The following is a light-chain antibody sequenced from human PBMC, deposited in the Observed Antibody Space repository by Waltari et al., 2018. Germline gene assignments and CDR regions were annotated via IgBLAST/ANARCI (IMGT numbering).Light chain of an antibody. J-gene: IGLJ3*02. Sequence: SALTQPRSVSGSPGQSVTISCTGTTSDVDGYNYVSWYQHHPGKAPKLMIFDVTPRPSGVPDRFSGSKSANTASLTISGLQAEDEADYYCCSFAGTYTWVFGGGTKVTVL. CDR1: TSDVDGYNY. CDR2: DVT. V-gene: IGLV2-11*01. CDR3: CSFAGTYTWV.